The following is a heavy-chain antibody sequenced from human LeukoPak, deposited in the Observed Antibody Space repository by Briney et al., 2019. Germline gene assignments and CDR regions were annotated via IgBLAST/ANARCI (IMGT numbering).Heavy chain of an antibody. CDR3: ARQKAYYDSSGYLTYYFDY. D-gene: IGHD3-22*01. J-gene: IGHJ4*02. V-gene: IGHV4-38-2*02. CDR2: IYHSGST. Sequence: SETLSLTCTVSGYSISSGYYWGWIRQPPGKGLEWIGSIYHSGSTNYNPSLKSRVTISVDKSKNQFSLKLSSVTAADTAVYYCARQKAYYDSSGYLTYYFDYWGQGTLVTVSS. CDR1: GYSISSGYY.